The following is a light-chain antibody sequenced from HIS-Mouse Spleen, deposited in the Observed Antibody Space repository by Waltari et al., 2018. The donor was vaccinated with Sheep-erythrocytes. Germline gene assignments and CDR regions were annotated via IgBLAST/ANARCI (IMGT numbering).Light chain of an antibody. V-gene: IGLV2-23*01. J-gene: IGLJ3*02. CDR2: EGS. Sequence: QSALTQPASVSGSPGQSITISCTGTSRDVGNYNLVSRYQQHPGKAPKLMIYEGSKRPSGVSNRFSGSKSGNTASLTISGLQAEDEADYYCCSYAGSSTPWVFGGGTKLTVL. CDR3: CSYAGSSTPWV. CDR1: SRDVGNYNL.